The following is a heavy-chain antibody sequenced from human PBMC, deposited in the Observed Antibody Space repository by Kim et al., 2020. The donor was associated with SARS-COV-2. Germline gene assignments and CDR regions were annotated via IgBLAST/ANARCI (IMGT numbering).Heavy chain of an antibody. D-gene: IGHD6-19*01. CDR2: IIPILGIA. CDR3: ATSGGAFIAVAGNFDYYFDY. J-gene: IGHJ4*02. CDR1: GGTFSSYT. V-gene: IGHV1-69*02. Sequence: SVKVSCKASGGTFSSYTISWVRQAPGQGLEWMGRIIPILGIANYAQKFQGRVTITADKSTSTAYMELSSLRSEDTAVYYCATSGGAFIAVAGNFDYYFDYWGQGTLVTVSS.